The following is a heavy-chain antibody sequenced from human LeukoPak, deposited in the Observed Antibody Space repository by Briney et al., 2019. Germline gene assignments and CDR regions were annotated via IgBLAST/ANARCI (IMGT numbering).Heavy chain of an antibody. CDR2: ISSTSSTI. D-gene: IGHD1-20*01. CDR1: GFTLSRYS. CDR3: ARDYNWYLDFYYGMDV. Sequence: PGGSLRLSCVASGFTLSRYSMNWVRQAPGKGPEWVSYISSTSSTIYYADSMKGRFTISRDNAENSLYLQMSSLRAEDTAVYYCARDYNWYLDFYYGMDVWGQGTTVTVSS. J-gene: IGHJ6*02. V-gene: IGHV3-48*04.